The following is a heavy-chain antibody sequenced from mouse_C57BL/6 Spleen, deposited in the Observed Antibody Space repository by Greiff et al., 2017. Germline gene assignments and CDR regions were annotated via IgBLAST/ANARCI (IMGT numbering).Heavy chain of an antibody. D-gene: IGHD2-1*01. CDR3: ARSDGNYNWYFDV. CDR2: INPSSGYT. Sequence: QVQLQQSGAELAKPGASVKLSCKASGYTFTSYWMHWVNQRPGQGLEWIGYINPSSGYTKSNQKFKDKAALTADKSASTDYMQLSSMTYEDSAVYYCARSDGNYNWYFDVWGTGTTVTVSS. J-gene: IGHJ1*03. V-gene: IGHV1-7*01. CDR1: GYTFTSYW.